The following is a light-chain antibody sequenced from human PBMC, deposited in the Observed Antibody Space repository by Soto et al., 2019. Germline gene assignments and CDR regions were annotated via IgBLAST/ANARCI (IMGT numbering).Light chain of an antibody. Sequence: DLRMTQSPSSLTASVGDRVTITCRASQGINSFLAWYQQKPGKVPKLLIYAASTLQSGVPSRFRGSGSGTDFSLTISNRQPEDVATYYCQKYNSAPRSFGQGTKVQIK. V-gene: IGKV1-27*01. CDR3: QKYNSAPRS. J-gene: IGKJ1*01. CDR1: QGINSF. CDR2: AAS.